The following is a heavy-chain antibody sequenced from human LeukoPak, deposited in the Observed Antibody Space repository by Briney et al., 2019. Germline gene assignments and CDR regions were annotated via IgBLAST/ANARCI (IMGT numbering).Heavy chain of an antibody. J-gene: IGHJ6*02. CDR3: ARVTTMVRARNGMDV. CDR2: INPSSGGS. D-gene: IGHD3-10*01. Sequence: ASVKVSCKTSGYTFTGYYIHWLRQAPGQGLEWMGWINPSSGGSDYAQKFQSRVTMTRDTSISTAYMELSRLRSDDTAVYYCARVTTMVRARNGMDVWGQGTTVTVSS. V-gene: IGHV1-2*02. CDR1: GYTFTGYY.